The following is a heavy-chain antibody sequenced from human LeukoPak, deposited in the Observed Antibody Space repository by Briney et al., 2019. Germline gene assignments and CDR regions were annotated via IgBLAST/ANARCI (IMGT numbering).Heavy chain of an antibody. J-gene: IGHJ4*02. CDR2: INAGNGNR. Sequence: AAGTLTFNSSAYSFTICGKHRNRLGPAHGLGLVWLINAGNGNRKSSQKFQGRVTITRDTSASTAYMELSSLRSEDTAVYYCARRPLSYDILTGYYLGVGNCDYWGQGTLVTVSS. D-gene: IGHD3-9*01. CDR3: ARRPLSYDILTGYYLGVGNCDY. CDR1: AYSFTICG. V-gene: IGHV1-3*01.